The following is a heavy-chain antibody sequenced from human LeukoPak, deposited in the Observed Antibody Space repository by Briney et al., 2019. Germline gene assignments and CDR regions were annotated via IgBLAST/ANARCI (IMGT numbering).Heavy chain of an antibody. Sequence: GGSLRLSCAASGFTFSSFAINWVRQAPGKGLEWVSVITGSGSGADYADSVKGRFTISRDNSKNTLYLQMNSLRAEDTAVYYCAKDAYDSSGWTDWGQGTLVTVSS. J-gene: IGHJ4*02. V-gene: IGHV3-23*01. CDR1: GFTFSSFA. CDR2: ITGSGSGA. D-gene: IGHD6-19*01. CDR3: AKDAYDSSGWTD.